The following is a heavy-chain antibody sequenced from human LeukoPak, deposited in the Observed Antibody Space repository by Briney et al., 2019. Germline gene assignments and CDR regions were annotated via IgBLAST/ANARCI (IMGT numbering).Heavy chain of an antibody. CDR1: GFTFSNAW. Sequence: GGSLRLSCAASGFTFSNAWMNWVRQAPGKGLEWVSSISSTGSYIYYEDSVKGRFTISRDNAKNSLYLQMNSLRAEDTAVYYCARELVVVAVQMYYFDYWGQGTLVTVSS. D-gene: IGHD2-15*01. CDR3: ARELVVVAVQMYYFDY. V-gene: IGHV3-21*01. J-gene: IGHJ4*02. CDR2: ISSTGSYI.